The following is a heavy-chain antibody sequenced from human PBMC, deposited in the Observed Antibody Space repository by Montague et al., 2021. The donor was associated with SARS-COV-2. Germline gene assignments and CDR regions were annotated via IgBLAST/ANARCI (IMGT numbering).Heavy chain of an antibody. V-gene: IGHV4-59*01. Sequence: SETLSLTCSVSGDSLTYFYWSWLRQTPGKGLEWIGYSFYSGSTKYNPSPQSRVTFSVDTSRNQFSLNLDSVTAADTGVYYCARGATRSFDHWGQGVLVTVSS. CDR1: GDSLTYFY. CDR3: ARGATRSFDH. J-gene: IGHJ4*02. CDR2: SFYSGST. D-gene: IGHD1-1*01.